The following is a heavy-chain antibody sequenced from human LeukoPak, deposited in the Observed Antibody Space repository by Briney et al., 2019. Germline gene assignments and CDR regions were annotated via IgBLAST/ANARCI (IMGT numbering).Heavy chain of an antibody. D-gene: IGHD6-19*01. CDR2: IYHSGST. CDR3: ARGSIAVAGPQYFQH. V-gene: IGHV4-4*02. CDR1: GGSISSSNW. J-gene: IGHJ1*01. Sequence: SETLSLTCAVSGGSISSSNWWSWVRPPPGKGLEWIGEIYHSGSTNYNPSLKSRVTISVDKSKNQFSLKLSSVTAADTAVYYCARGSIAVAGPQYFQHWGQGTLVTVSS.